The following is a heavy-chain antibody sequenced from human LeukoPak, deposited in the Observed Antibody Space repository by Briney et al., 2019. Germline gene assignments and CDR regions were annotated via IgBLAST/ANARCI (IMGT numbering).Heavy chain of an antibody. CDR1: GFTFSSHE. CDR3: AKSYSWSGYSPGYMDV. J-gene: IGHJ6*03. V-gene: IGHV3-48*03. CDR2: ISSSGSTI. D-gene: IGHD3-3*01. Sequence: GGSLRLSCAAPGFTFSSHEMNWVRQAPGKGLEWVSYISSSGSTIYYADSVKGRFTISRDNAKNSLYLQMNSLRAEDTAVYYCAKSYSWSGYSPGYMDVWGKGTTVTVSS.